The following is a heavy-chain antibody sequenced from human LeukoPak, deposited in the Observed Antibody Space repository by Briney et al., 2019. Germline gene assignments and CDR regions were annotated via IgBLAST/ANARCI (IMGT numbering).Heavy chain of an antibody. CDR2: INSDGSST. V-gene: IGHV3-74*01. Sequence: PGGSLRLSCAASRFTFSTYWMYWVRQAPGKGLVWVSRINSDGSSTDYADSVKGRFTISRDNAKNTPYLQMNSLRAEDTAVYYCARVSVRGDTPARGAFDIWGQGTMVTVSS. J-gene: IGHJ3*02. CDR1: RFTFSTYW. D-gene: IGHD3-10*01. CDR3: ARVSVRGDTPARGAFDI.